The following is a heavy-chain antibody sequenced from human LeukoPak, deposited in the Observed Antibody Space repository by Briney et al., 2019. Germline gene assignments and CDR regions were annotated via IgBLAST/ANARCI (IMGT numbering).Heavy chain of an antibody. CDR3: ARDTRGGAFDI. D-gene: IGHD3-10*01. CDR1: GFTFSSYS. Sequence: GGSLRLSCAASGFTFSSYSMNWVRQAPGKGLEWVSYISSSSSTIYYADSVKGRFTISRDNAKNSLYLQMNSLRAEDTAVYYCARDTRGGAFDIWGQGTMVTVSS. J-gene: IGHJ3*02. CDR2: ISSSSSTI. V-gene: IGHV3-48*01.